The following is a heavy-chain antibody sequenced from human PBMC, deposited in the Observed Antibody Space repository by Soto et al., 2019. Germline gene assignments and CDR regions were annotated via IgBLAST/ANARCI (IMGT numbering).Heavy chain of an antibody. D-gene: IGHD3-22*01. Sequence: GSGPTLVNPPQTLTLTCTFSGFSLSTSGVGVGWIRQPPGKALEWLALIYWNDDKRYSPSLKSRLTITKDTSKNQVVLTMTNMDPVDTATYYCAHRRGYYYDSSGYYLPDCWGQGTLVTVSS. J-gene: IGHJ4*02. CDR3: AHRRGYYYDSSGYYLPDC. CDR1: GFSLSTSGVG. V-gene: IGHV2-5*01. CDR2: IYWNDDK.